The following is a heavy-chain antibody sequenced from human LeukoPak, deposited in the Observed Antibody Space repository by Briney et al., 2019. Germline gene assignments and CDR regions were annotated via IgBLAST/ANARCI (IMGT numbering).Heavy chain of an antibody. V-gene: IGHV3-66*01. J-gene: IGHJ4*02. CDR2: IYSGGST. CDR3: ARDRDSSSWPQFDY. Sequence: GGSLRLSCAASGFTVSSNYMSWVRQAPGKGLEWVSVIYSGGSTYYADSVKGRFTISRDNSKNTLYLQMNSLRAEDTAVYYCARDRDSSSWPQFDYWGQGTLVTVSS. D-gene: IGHD6-13*01. CDR1: GFTVSSNY.